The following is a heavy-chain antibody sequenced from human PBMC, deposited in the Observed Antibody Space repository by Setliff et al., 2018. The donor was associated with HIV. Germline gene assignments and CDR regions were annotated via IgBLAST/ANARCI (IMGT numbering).Heavy chain of an antibody. D-gene: IGHD6-19*01. CDR3: ARDRSPTVAGTFGY. CDR1: GYSFSSYG. V-gene: IGHV1-18*01. Sequence: ASVKVSCKDYGYSFSSYGLNWVRQAPGQGLEWLGWISAENGNTNYAQKFQGRVIMTTDTSTSTAYMELKSLRSDDTAVYFCARDRSPTVAGTFGYWGQGTLVTVSS. J-gene: IGHJ4*02. CDR2: ISAENGNT.